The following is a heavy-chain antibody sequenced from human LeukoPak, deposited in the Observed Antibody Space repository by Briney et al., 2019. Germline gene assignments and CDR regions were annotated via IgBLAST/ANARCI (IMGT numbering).Heavy chain of an antibody. V-gene: IGHV3-21*01. CDR2: ISSSSGYI. J-gene: IGHJ3*02. Sequence: PGGSLRLSCAASGFTFSSYSMNWVRQAPGKGLEWVSPISSSSGYIYYADSVKGRFTISRDSAKNSLYLQMNSLRAEDTAVYYCARDPFYDSNDAFDIWGQGTMVTVSS. D-gene: IGHD3-22*01. CDR1: GFTFSSYS. CDR3: ARDPFYDSNDAFDI.